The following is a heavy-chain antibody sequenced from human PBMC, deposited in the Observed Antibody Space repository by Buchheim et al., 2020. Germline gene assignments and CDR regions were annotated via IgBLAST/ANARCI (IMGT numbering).Heavy chain of an antibody. V-gene: IGHV3-30*03. D-gene: IGHD3-10*01. CDR3: ARDRGFSFSGYFQD. J-gene: IGHJ1*01. CDR1: GFTFSNYG. Sequence: QVQLVESGGGVVQPGKSLRLSCAASGFTFSNYGMHWVRQAPGKGLEWVAVISDDGSYKYYADSLKGRFAISRDYSEKTLYLQMNSLRPEDTAVYYCARDRGFSFSGYFQDWGQGTL. CDR2: ISDDGSYK.